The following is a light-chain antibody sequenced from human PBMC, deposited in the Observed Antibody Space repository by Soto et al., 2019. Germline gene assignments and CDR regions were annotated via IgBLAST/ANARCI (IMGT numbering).Light chain of an antibody. V-gene: IGKV1-5*03. CDR2: KAS. Sequence: DIQMTQSPSTLSGSVGDRVTITCRASQTISSWLAWYQQKPGKAHKXLIYKASTLKSGVPSRFSGSGSGTEVTLTISSLQPDDVETYYCQQLNRYLLTFGGGTKVDIK. CDR3: QQLNRYLLT. J-gene: IGKJ4*01. CDR1: QTISSW.